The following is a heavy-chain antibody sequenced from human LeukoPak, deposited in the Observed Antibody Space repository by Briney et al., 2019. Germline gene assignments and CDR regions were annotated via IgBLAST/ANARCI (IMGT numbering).Heavy chain of an antibody. CDR2: ITPNSGGT. J-gene: IGHJ4*02. V-gene: IGHV1-2*02. D-gene: IGHD2-15*01. CDR1: GYTFTAYY. Sequence: ASVKVSCKASGYTFTAYYMHWVRQAPGQGLKWMGGITPNSGGTNYAQKFQGRVTMTRDTSISTAYMELSRLRSDDTAVYYCARAAKGCSGGSCFRFDYWGQGTLVTVSS. CDR3: ARAAKGCSGGSCFRFDY.